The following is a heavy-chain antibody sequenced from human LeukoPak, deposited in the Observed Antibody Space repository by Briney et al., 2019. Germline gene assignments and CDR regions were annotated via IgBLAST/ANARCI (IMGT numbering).Heavy chain of an antibody. CDR3: AKNPPRWLQSDWYFDL. D-gene: IGHD5-24*01. CDR2: ISGSGGST. V-gene: IGHV3-23*01. Sequence: GGSLRLSCAASGFTFSSYAMSWVRQAPGKGLEWVSAISGSGGSTYYADSVKGRFTISRDNSKNTLYLQMNSLRAEDTAVYYCAKNPPRWLQSDWYFDLWGRGTLVTVSS. J-gene: IGHJ2*01. CDR1: GFTFSSYA.